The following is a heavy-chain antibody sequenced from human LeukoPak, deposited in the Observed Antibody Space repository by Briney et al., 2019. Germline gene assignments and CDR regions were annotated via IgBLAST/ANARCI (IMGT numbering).Heavy chain of an antibody. J-gene: IGHJ3*02. D-gene: IGHD3-3*01. V-gene: IGHV4-59*01. Sequence: SETLSLTCTVSGGSISSYYWSWIRQPPGKGLEWIGYIYYSGSTNYNPSLKSRVTISVDTSKNQFSLKLSSVTAADTAVYYCARDRGALENYDFWSGYYERDAFDIWGQGTMVTVSS. CDR3: ARDRGALENYDFWSGYYERDAFDI. CDR1: GGSISSYY. CDR2: IYYSGST.